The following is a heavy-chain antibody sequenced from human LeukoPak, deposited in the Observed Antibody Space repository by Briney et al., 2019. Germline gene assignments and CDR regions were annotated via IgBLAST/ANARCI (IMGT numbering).Heavy chain of an antibody. CDR1: GYTLTEFS. D-gene: IGHD1-26*01. CDR2: FDPEDGET. J-gene: IGHJ4*02. V-gene: IGHV1-24*01. CDR3: ATVGLLVGATYFDY. Sequence: ASVTVSCKVSGYTLTEFSMHWVRQAPGKGLEWMGGFDPEDGETIYAQKFQGRVTMTEETSTDTAYMELSSLRSEDTAVYYCATVGLLVGATYFDYWGQGTLVTVSS.